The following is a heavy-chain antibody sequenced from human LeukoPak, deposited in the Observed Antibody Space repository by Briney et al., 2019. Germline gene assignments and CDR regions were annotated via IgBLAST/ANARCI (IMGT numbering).Heavy chain of an antibody. CDR1: GFTFSSYA. D-gene: IGHD3-9*01. Sequence: PGGSLRLSCAASGFTFSSYAVHWVRQAPGKGLEWVAVISYDGSNKYYADSVKGRFTISRDNSKNTLYLQMNSLRAEDTAVYYCAKDGRDYETLTPFDYWGQGTLVTVSS. J-gene: IGHJ4*02. CDR2: ISYDGSNK. CDR3: AKDGRDYETLTPFDY. V-gene: IGHV3-30*04.